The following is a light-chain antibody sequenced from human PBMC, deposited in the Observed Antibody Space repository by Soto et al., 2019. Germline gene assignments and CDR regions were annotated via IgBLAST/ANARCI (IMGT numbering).Light chain of an antibody. CDR3: QHYTSYSEA. CDR2: KAS. V-gene: IGKV1-5*03. Sequence: DIQMTQCPSTLSGSVGDRVTITCLASQTISSWLAWYQQKPGKAPKLLIYKASTLKSGVPSRFSGSGSGTEFTLTISSLQPDDFATYYCQHYTSYSEAFGQGSKV. CDR1: QTISSW. J-gene: IGKJ1*01.